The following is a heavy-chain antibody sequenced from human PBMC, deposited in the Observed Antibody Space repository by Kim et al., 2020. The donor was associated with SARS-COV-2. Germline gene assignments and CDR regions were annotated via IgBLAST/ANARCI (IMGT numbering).Heavy chain of an antibody. D-gene: IGHD6-13*01. CDR2: IIPIFGTA. Sequence: SVKVSCKASGGTFSSYAISWVRQAPGQGLEWMGGIIPIFGTANYAQKFQGRVTITADESTSTAYMELSSLRSEDTAVYYCARGYSSSSLYYYYYGMDVWGQGTTVTVSS. CDR1: GGTFSSYA. CDR3: ARGYSSSSLYYYYYGMDV. J-gene: IGHJ6*02. V-gene: IGHV1-69*13.